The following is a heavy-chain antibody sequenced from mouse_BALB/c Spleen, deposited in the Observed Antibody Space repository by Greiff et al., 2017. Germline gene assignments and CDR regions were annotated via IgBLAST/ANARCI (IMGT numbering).Heavy chain of an antibody. CDR1: GFSFTSYG. V-gene: IGHV2-3*01. J-gene: IGHJ4*01. CDR2: IWGDGST. CDR3: AKEESMDY. Sequence: QVQLKESGPGLVAPSQSLSLSCTASGFSFTSYGVSWVRQPPGKGLEWLGVIWGDGSTNYNSDLIARLSISKDNSTSQVFLKLNSLQTDDTAAYYCAKEESMDYWGQGTSVTVSS.